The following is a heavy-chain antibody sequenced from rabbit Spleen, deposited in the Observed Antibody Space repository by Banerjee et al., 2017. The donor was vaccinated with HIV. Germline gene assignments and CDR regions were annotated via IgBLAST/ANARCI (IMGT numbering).Heavy chain of an antibody. CDR3: TRDSGSGPYIDGYFNL. Sequence: QSLEESGGGLVQPEGSLTLTCTASGFSLTSSYDMCWVRQAPGKGLEWVGCIYTGNDKTYYASWAKGRFTISKPSSTTVTLRMTSLTVADTATYFCTRDSGSGPYIDGYFNLWGPGTLVTVS. D-gene: IGHD1-1*01. CDR2: IYTGNDKT. J-gene: IGHJ4*01. V-gene: IGHV1S40*01. CDR1: GFSLTSSYD.